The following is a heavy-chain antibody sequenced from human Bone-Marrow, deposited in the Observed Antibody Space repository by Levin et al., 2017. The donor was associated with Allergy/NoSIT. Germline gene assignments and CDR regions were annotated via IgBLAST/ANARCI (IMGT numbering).Heavy chain of an antibody. CDR1: GLTVSGNY. CDR3: ASRTGTRNWYFDL. CDR2: IYGDGGA. V-gene: IGHV3-53*01. J-gene: IGHJ2*01. D-gene: IGHD1-7*01. Sequence: GGSLRLSCAASGLTVSGNYMSWVRQAPGKGLEWVSVIYGDGGASYADSMKGRFTISRDTSQNTVYLQMNSLRAEDTAVYYCASRTGTRNWYFDLWGRGTLVTVSS.